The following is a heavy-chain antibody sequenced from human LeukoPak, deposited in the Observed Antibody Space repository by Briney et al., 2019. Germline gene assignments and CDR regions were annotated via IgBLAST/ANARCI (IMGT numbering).Heavy chain of an antibody. D-gene: IGHD3-9*01. CDR2: IDWNSRST. CDR1: GFTFDDYA. Sequence: GWSLRLSCAASGFTFDDYAMQWVRLSPGKGLEWVSRIDWNSRSTVYADSVRGRFTISRDNAKNSLYWQMNSLRPEDTALYYCARDRRPLTGYDAQDYWGQGTLVTVSS. J-gene: IGHJ4*02. V-gene: IGHV3-9*01. CDR3: ARDRRPLTGYDAQDY.